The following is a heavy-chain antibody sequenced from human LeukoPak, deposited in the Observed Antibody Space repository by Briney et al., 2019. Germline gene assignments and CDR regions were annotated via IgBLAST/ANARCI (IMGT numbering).Heavy chain of an antibody. CDR1: GYSFTSYY. CDR2: INPSGDNT. V-gene: IGHV1-2*02. D-gene: IGHD2-8*02. J-gene: IGHJ5*02. CDR3: ARDLVALDP. Sequence: ASVKVSCKASGYSFTSYYMHWVRQAPGQGLEWMGRINPSGDNTNYAQKFQGRVTMTRDTSISTAYMELSRLRSDDTAVYYCARDLVALDPWGQGTLVTVSS.